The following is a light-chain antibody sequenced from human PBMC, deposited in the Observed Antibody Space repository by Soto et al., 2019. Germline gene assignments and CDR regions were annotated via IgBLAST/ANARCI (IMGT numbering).Light chain of an antibody. CDR2: GAS. CDR1: QSVSSN. V-gene: IGKV3-15*01. Sequence: EIVMPQPPAPLSVSPGERATPSCRASQSVSSNLAWYQQKPGQAPRLLIYGASTRATGIPARFSGSGSGTEFTLTISSLQSEDFAVYYCQQYNNWPLTFGQGTKV. CDR3: QQYNNWPLT. J-gene: IGKJ1*01.